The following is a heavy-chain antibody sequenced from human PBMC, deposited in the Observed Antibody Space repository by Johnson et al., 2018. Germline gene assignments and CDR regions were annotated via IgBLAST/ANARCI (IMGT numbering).Heavy chain of an antibody. V-gene: IGHV3-9*01. J-gene: IGHJ6*02. CDR3: ATLKYSSGWYRVAGRYGMDV. Sequence: VQLVESGGGLVQPGRSLRLSCAASGFTFDDYAMHWVRQAPGKGLEWVSGTRWNRGSIGYADPVKGRFTISRDNAKNSLDLQMKSLRAEDTALYYCATLKYSSGWYRVAGRYGMDVWGQGTTVTVSS. D-gene: IGHD6-19*01. CDR2: TRWNRGSI. CDR1: GFTFDDYA.